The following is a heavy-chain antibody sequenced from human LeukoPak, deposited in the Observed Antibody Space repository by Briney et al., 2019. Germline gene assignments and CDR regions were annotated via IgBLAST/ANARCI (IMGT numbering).Heavy chain of an antibody. CDR2: IYYSGNT. D-gene: IGHD1-14*01. Sequence: SETLSLTCTVSGGSISSSSYYWGWIRQPPGKGLEWIGSIYYSGNTNYNPSLKSRVTISVDTSKNQFSLKLTSVTAADTAVYYCARAPGGNPTTHYFDYWGQGALVTVSS. CDR1: GGSISSSSYY. V-gene: IGHV4-39*07. CDR3: ARAPGGNPTTHYFDY. J-gene: IGHJ4*02.